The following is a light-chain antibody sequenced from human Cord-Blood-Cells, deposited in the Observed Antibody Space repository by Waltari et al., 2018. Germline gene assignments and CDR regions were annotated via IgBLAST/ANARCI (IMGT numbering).Light chain of an antibody. CDR3: QQYYSYPRT. J-gene: IGKJ1*01. Sequence: AIRMTQSPSSFSASTRDRVTITCRASQGISSYLAWYQQKQGKAPKLLIYAASTLQSGVPSMFSGSGSGTDFTLTISCPQSEDFATYYCQQYYSYPRTFGQGTKVEIK. CDR1: QGISSY. CDR2: AAS. V-gene: IGKV1-8*01.